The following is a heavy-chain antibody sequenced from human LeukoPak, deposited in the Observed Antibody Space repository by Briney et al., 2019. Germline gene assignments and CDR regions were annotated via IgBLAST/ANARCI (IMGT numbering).Heavy chain of an antibody. CDR3: ARDRFDDSNGYYYHSYYYMNV. V-gene: IGHV4-4*07. D-gene: IGHD3-22*01. J-gene: IGHJ6*03. CDR1: GGAISDYY. Sequence: SETLSLTCTVSGGAISDYYWSWIRQPAGKGLEWIGRIYTSGITKYNPSLKSRVSMSVDTSKNQFSLKLSSVTAADTAVYYCARDRFDDSNGYYYHSYYYMNVWGKGTTVTVSS. CDR2: IYTSGIT.